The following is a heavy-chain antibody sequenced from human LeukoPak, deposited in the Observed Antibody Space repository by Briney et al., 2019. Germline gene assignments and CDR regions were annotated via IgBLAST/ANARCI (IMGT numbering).Heavy chain of an antibody. V-gene: IGHV3-7*01. D-gene: IGHD3-22*01. CDR3: ASFGYYYDSSGYYSQGNY. CDR2: IKKDGSEK. CDR1: GFTFSSYW. J-gene: IGHJ4*02. Sequence: GGSLRLSCAASGFTFSSYWMSWVRQAPGKGLEWVANIKKDGSEKYYVDSVKGRFTISRDNAKNSLYLQMNSLRAEDTAVYYCASFGYYYDSSGYYSQGNYWGQGTLVTVSS.